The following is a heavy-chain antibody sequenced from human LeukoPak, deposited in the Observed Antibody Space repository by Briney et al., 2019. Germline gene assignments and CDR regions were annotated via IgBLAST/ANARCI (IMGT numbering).Heavy chain of an antibody. Sequence: GGSLRLSCAASGFTFSSYAMSWVRQAPGKGLEWVSAISGSGGSTYYADSVKGRFTISRDNSKNTLYLQMNSLRAEDTAVYYCAAIMVRYCSSTCCYNPSWFDPWGQGTLVTVSS. J-gene: IGHJ5*02. CDR2: ISGSGGST. CDR3: AAIMVRYCSSTCCYNPSWFDP. CDR1: GFTFSSYA. D-gene: IGHD2-2*02. V-gene: IGHV3-23*01.